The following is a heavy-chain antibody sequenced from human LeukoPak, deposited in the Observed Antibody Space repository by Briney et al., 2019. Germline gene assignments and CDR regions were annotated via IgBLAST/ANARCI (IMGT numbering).Heavy chain of an antibody. J-gene: IGHJ5*02. CDR3: ARDPASAGWFDP. CDR1: GFTFSSYA. Sequence: PGRSLRLSCAAPGFTFSSYAMHWVRQAPGKGLEWVAVISYDGSNKYYADSVKGRFTISRDNSKNTLYLQMNCLRAEDTAVYYCARDPASAGWFDPWGQGTLVTVSS. V-gene: IGHV3-30-3*01. CDR2: ISYDGSNK.